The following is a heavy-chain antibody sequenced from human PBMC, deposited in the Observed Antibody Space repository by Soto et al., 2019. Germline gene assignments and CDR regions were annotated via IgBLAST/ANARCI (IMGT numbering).Heavy chain of an antibody. CDR1: GFTFSSYA. J-gene: IGHJ6*02. CDR2: ISYDGSNK. D-gene: IGHD6-13*01. CDR3: AREDIAAAGTLGGMDV. V-gene: IGHV3-30-3*01. Sequence: GGSLRLSCAASGFTFSSYAMHWVRQAPGKGLEWVAVISYDGSNKYYADSVKGRFTISRDNSKNTLYLQMNSLRAEDTAVYYCAREDIAAAGTLGGMDVWGQGTTVTVSS.